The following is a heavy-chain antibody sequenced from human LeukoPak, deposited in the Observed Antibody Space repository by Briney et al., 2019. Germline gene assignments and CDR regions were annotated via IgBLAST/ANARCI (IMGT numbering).Heavy chain of an antibody. J-gene: IGHJ4*02. V-gene: IGHV3-48*03. CDR2: ISSSGSTI. CDR1: GFTFSSYE. Sequence: SXAASGFTFSSYEMNWVRQAPGKGLEWVSYISSSGSTIYYADSVKGRFTISRDNAKNSLYMQMNSLRAEDTAVYYXAXQXXTXXAPYFDYWGQGTLVTVSS. D-gene: IGHD3-3*01. CDR3: AXQXXTXXAPYFDY.